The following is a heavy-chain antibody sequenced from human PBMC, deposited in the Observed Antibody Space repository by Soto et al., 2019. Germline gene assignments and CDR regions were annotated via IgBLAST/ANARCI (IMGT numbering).Heavy chain of an antibody. D-gene: IGHD1-7*01. CDR1: GLTFSSYP. CDR3: ARDLKLASFVY. CDR2: ISSSSSTI. J-gene: IGHJ4*02. Sequence: PGGSLRLSCAAFGLTFSSYPMHWVRQRPEKGLGWVSYISSSSSTIYYADSVKGPFTISRHNAKNSLYLQMNRLRAEDTAVYYCARDLKLASFVYWGQGILVTVSS. V-gene: IGHV3-48*01.